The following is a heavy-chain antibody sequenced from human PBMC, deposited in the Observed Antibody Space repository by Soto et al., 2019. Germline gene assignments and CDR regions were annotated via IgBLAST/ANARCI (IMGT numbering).Heavy chain of an antibody. CDR3: ARWGGYCSSTSCYKGGWFDP. Sequence: QVQLVQSGAEVKKPGASVKVSCKASGYTFTSYYMHWVRQAPGQGLEWMGIINPSGGSTSYARKFQGRVTMTRDTSTSTVYMELSSLRSEDTAVYYCARWGGYCSSTSCYKGGWFDPWGQGTLVTVSS. D-gene: IGHD2-2*02. V-gene: IGHV1-46*01. J-gene: IGHJ5*02. CDR1: GYTFTSYY. CDR2: INPSGGST.